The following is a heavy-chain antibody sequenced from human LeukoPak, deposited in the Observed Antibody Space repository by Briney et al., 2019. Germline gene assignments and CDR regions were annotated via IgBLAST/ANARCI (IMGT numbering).Heavy chain of an antibody. CDR3: ARAGLTVTTPFGY. J-gene: IGHJ4*02. D-gene: IGHD4-17*01. V-gene: IGHV3-21*01. CDR1: GFTFSGYT. Sequence: GGSLRLSCAASGFTFSGYTMNWVRQAPGKGLEWVSSISSSSSYIYYADSVKGRFTISRDNAKNSLYLQMNSLRAEDTAVYYCARAGLTVTTPFGYWGQGTLVTVSS. CDR2: ISSSSSYI.